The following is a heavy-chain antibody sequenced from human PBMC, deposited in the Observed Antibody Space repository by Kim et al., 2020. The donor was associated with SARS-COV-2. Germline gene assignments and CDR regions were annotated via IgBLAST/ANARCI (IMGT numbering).Heavy chain of an antibody. D-gene: IGHD3-10*01. CDR3: TTGITMVRALDY. Sequence: EYAASVKGRFTISRDDSKSIAYLQMNSLKTEDTAVYYCTTGITMVRALDYWGQGTLVTVSS. V-gene: IGHV3-49*02. J-gene: IGHJ4*02.